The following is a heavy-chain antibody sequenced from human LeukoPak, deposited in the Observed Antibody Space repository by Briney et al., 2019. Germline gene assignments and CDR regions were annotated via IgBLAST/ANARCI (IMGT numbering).Heavy chain of an antibody. J-gene: IGHJ4*02. CDR2: ISPYNGNT. D-gene: IGHD1-26*01. CDR3: AREESIGRYQFLHDS. Sequence: ASVKVSCKASGYTFTSYGISWVRQAPGQRLEWLAWISPYNGNTKYAQKFQGRVTMTTDTSTSTAYMELRSLTSDDTAVYYCAREESIGRYQFLHDSWGQGTLVTVSS. V-gene: IGHV1-18*01. CDR1: GYTFTSYG.